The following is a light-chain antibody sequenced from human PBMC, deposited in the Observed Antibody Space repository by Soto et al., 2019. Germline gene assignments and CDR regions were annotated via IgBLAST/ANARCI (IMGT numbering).Light chain of an antibody. J-gene: IGKJ1*01. Sequence: DMRMTQSPSTLAGSVAYRVTITCRASQTISSWLAWYQQKPGKAPKLLIYKASTLKSGVPSRFSGSGSGTEFTLTISSLQPDDFATYYCQHYNSYSEAFGQGTKVDI. CDR2: KAS. V-gene: IGKV1-5*03. CDR3: QHYNSYSEA. CDR1: QTISSW.